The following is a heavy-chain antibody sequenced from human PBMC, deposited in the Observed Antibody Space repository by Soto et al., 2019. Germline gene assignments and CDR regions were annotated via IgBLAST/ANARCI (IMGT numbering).Heavy chain of an antibody. CDR2: IYHSGST. J-gene: IGHJ5*02. V-gene: IGHV4-30-2*01. Sequence: SETLSLTCAVSGGSISSGGYSWSWIRQPPGKGLEWIGYIYHSGSTYYNPSLKSRVTMSVDRSKNQFSLKLSSVTAADTAVYYCARDGKFDPWGQGTLVTVSS. CDR1: GGSISSGGYS. CDR3: ARDGKFDP.